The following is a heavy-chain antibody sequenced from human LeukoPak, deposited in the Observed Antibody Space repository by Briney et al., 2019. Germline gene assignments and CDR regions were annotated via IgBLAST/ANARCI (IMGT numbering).Heavy chain of an antibody. V-gene: IGHV3-49*04. J-gene: IGHJ1*01. Sequence: GGSLRLSCTASGFTFGDYAMSWVRQAPGKGLEWVGFIRSKAYGGTTEYAASVKGRFTISRDDSKSIAYLQMNSLKTEDTAVYYCTIVVVVAVTPVPKKVRAAEYFQHWGQGTLVTVSS. CDR2: IRSKAYGGTT. CDR3: TIVVVVAVTPVPKKVRAAEYFQH. D-gene: IGHD2-15*01. CDR1: GFTFGDYA.